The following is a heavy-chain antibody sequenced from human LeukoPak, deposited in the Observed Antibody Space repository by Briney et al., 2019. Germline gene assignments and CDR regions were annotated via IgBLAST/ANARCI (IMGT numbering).Heavy chain of an antibody. CDR1: GVSISSSSYY. D-gene: IGHD3-22*01. V-gene: IGHV4-39*01. J-gene: IGHJ4*02. Sequence: MASETLSLTCTVSGVSISSSSYYWGWIRQPPGKGLEWIGNIYYSGSIYDNPSLKSRVTISVDTSQSQFSLKLSSVTAADTAVYYCARAPGPYDSSGHYFNFEYWGQGTLVTVSS. CDR3: ARAPGPYDSSGHYFNFEY. CDR2: IYYSGSI.